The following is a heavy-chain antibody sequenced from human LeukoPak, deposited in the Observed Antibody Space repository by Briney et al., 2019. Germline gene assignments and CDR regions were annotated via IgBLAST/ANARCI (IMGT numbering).Heavy chain of an antibody. V-gene: IGHV4-38-2*01. CDR1: GFSISSGYY. CDR3: ARVNGTSPEDY. Sequence: PSGTLSLTCAASGFSISSGYYWAWVRQPPGKGLEWIGSTYRSGRTNFNPSLKRRVTMSVDTSKNQFSLNLSSLTAADTAVYYCARVNGTSPEDYWGQGALVTVSS. CDR2: TYRSGRT. J-gene: IGHJ4*02. D-gene: IGHD2-8*01.